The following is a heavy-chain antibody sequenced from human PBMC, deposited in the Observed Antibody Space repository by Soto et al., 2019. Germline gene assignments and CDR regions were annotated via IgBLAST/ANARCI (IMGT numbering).Heavy chain of an antibody. CDR2: IYYSGST. J-gene: IGHJ4*02. Sequence: SESLSLTCTVSGGSISSYYWSWIRQPPGKGLEWIGYIYYSGSTNYNPSLKSRVTISVDTSKNQFSLKLSSVTAADTAVYYCATSDPGAYIPPAVQWGQEPVVTVS. CDR1: GGSISSYY. D-gene: IGHD6-13*01. V-gene: IGHV4-59*12. CDR3: ATSDPGAYIPPAVQ.